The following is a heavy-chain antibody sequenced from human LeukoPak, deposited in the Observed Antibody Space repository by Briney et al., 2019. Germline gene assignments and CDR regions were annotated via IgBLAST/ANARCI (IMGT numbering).Heavy chain of an antibody. D-gene: IGHD1-26*01. CDR1: AFTFSDYY. CDR2: ISGSGSTI. Sequence: GGSLRLSCAASAFTFSDYYMTWIRQAPGKGLECISYISGSGSTIYYADSVKGRFTISRDNAKNSLYLQMNSLRAEDTAVYYCAKSRIGFSGQADHWGQGTLVTVSS. CDR3: AKSRIGFSGQADH. V-gene: IGHV3-11*04. J-gene: IGHJ4*02.